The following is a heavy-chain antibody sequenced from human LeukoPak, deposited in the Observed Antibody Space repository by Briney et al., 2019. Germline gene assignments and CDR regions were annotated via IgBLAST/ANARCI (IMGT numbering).Heavy chain of an antibody. CDR1: GGTFSSYA. CDR3: ARERPHYYYPPEDAFDI. CDR2: IIPIFGTA. V-gene: IGHV1-69*01. J-gene: IGHJ3*02. D-gene: IGHD3-10*01. Sequence: GSSVKVSCKASGGTFSSYAISWVRQAPGQGLEWMGGIIPIFGTANYAQKFQGRVTITADESTSTAYMELSSLRSEDTAVYYCARERPHYYYPPEDAFDIWGQGTMVTVSS.